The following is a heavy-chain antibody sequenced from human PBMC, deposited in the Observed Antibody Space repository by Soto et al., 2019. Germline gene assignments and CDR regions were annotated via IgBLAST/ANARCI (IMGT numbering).Heavy chain of an antibody. CDR1: GGSISSGGYY. CDR3: DGHRSGWYDA. J-gene: IGHJ5*02. D-gene: IGHD3-22*01. Sequence: QVQLQESGPGLVKPSQTLSLTCTVSGGSISSGGYYWSWIRQHPGKGLEWIGYIYYSGSTYYNPSLKSRVTISVDTAKSQFSLKLSSVTAADTGVYYCDGHRSGWYDAWGQGTLVTVAS. V-gene: IGHV4-31*03. CDR2: IYYSGST.